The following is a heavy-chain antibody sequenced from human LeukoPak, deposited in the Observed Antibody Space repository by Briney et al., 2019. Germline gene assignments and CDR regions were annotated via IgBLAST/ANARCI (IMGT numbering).Heavy chain of an antibody. J-gene: IGHJ4*02. CDR2: IYSSGST. CDR3: ARESYYYDSSGYRRFDY. D-gene: IGHD3-22*01. Sequence: PSETLSLTCTVSGGSISSYYWSWIRQPAGKGLEWIGRIYSSGSTNYNPSLKSRVTLSVDTSKNQFSLKLSSVTAADTAVYYCARESYYYDSSGYRRFDYWGQGTLVTVSS. V-gene: IGHV4-4*07. CDR1: GGSISSYY.